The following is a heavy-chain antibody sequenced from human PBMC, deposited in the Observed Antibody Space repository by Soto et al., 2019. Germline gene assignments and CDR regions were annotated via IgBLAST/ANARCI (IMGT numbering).Heavy chain of an antibody. CDR3: VRRVSGNYDY. CDR2: ISSNGGTT. J-gene: IGHJ4*02. D-gene: IGHD1-7*01. CDR1: GFTFSSYD. Sequence: EVQLAESGGGMVQPGGSLRLSCVASGFTFSSYDMHWVRQAPGKGLEYVSSISSNGGTTYYGNSVKGRFTISRDNSKNTLYLQMGSLSAEDMAVYYFVRRVSGNYDYWGQGTRVTVSS. V-gene: IGHV3-64*01.